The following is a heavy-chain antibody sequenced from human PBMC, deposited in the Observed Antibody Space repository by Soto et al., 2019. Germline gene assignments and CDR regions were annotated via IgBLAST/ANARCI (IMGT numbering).Heavy chain of an antibody. CDR2: ISSSSSYI. V-gene: IGHV3-21*01. Sequence: AGGSLSLSCAASGFTFSSYSMNWVRQAPGKGLEWVSSISSSSSYIYYADSVKGRFTISRDNAKNSLYLQMNSLRAEDTAVYYCARDELERPAFDYWGQGTLVTVSS. CDR3: ARDELERPAFDY. J-gene: IGHJ4*02. D-gene: IGHD1-1*01. CDR1: GFTFSSYS.